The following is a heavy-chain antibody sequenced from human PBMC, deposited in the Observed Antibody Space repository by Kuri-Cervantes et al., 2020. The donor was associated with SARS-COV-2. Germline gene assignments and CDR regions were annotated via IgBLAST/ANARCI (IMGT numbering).Heavy chain of an antibody. V-gene: IGHV4-38-2*01. CDR3: ARVFGYSSSWYHRGMDV. D-gene: IGHD6-13*01. CDR2: IYHSGST. Sequence: SQTLSLTCAVSGYSISSGYYWGWIRQPPGKGLEWIGSIYHSGSTYYNPSLKSRVTISVDTSKNQFSLKLSSVTAADTAVYYCARVFGYSSSWYHRGMDVWGQGTTVTVSS. CDR1: GYSISSGYY. J-gene: IGHJ6*02.